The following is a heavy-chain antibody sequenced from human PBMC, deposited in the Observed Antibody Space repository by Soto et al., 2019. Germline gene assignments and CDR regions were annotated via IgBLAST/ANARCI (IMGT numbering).Heavy chain of an antibody. Sequence: LSLTCTVSGGSLNNYNWNWIRQSAGTGLEWIGRIYSSGKTYYNPSLKSRVTLSLDMLNNQISLKVTSVTAADTAMYYCARERTYQMFSDDALDFWGLGTMVTVSS. CDR2: IYSSGKT. V-gene: IGHV4-4*07. CDR3: ARERTYQMFSDDALDF. J-gene: IGHJ3*01. CDR1: GGSLNNYN. D-gene: IGHD2-2*01.